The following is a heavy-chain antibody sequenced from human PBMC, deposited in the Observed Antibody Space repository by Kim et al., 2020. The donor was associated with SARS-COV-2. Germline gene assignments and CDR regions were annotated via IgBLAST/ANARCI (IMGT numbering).Heavy chain of an antibody. Sequence: RFTISRDNAKNSLYLQMNSLRAEDTAVYYCARLADFWSGYLGYYYYGMDVWGQGTTVTVSS. CDR3: ARLADFWSGYLGYYYYGMDV. D-gene: IGHD3-3*01. V-gene: IGHV3-11*06. J-gene: IGHJ6*02.